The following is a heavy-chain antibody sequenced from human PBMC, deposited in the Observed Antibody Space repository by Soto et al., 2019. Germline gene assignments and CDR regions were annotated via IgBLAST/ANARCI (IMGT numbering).Heavy chain of an antibody. CDR3: ARSPGYSYGDY. Sequence: QVQLVQSGAEVKKPGASVKVSCKASGYTFTSYAMHWVRQAPGQMLEWMGWINAGNGNTKYSQKFQGRVTITRGTSASTAYMELSSLGSEDTAVYYCARSPGYSYGDYWGQGTLVTVSS. D-gene: IGHD5-18*01. J-gene: IGHJ4*02. V-gene: IGHV1-3*01. CDR1: GYTFTSYA. CDR2: INAGNGNT.